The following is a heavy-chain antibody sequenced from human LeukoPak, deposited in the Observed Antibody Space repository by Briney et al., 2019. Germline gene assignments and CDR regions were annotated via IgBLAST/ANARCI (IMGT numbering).Heavy chain of an antibody. CDR2: ISWNSDTI. CDR1: GFTFDDFA. CDR3: AKDVTPLGSGTSHFEH. Sequence: GGSLRLSCAASGFTFDDFAMHWVRQGPGKALEWVSLISWNSDTIEYVDSVKGRFSASRDNAKNSLYLQMHSLRIEDTAIYYCAKDVTPLGSGTSHFEHGGQGILVTVSS. J-gene: IGHJ4*02. V-gene: IGHV3-9*01. D-gene: IGHD3-10*01.